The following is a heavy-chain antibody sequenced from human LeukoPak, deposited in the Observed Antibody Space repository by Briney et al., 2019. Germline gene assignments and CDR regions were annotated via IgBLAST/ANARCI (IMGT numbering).Heavy chain of an antibody. V-gene: IGHV1-2*02. Sequence: VKVSCKASGYTFTGYYMHWVRQAPGQGLEWMGWINPNSGGTNYAQKFQGRVTMTRDTSISTAYMELSRLRSDDTAVYYCARDRQQLVRRGYWFDPWGQGILVTVSS. J-gene: IGHJ5*02. CDR3: ARDRQQLVRRGYWFDP. CDR2: INPNSGGT. D-gene: IGHD6-13*01. CDR1: GYTFTGYY.